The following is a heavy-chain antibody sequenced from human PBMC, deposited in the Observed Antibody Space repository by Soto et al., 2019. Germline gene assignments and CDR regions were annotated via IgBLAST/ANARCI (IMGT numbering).Heavy chain of an antibody. Sequence: NPGGSLRLSCAASGFTFSSYEMNWVRQAPGKGLEWVASISSGSSDTWYADSVKGRFIISRDNAQNSMFLQMNTLRPEDTAMYYCARVAYWGPGTQVTVSS. CDR3: ARVAY. CDR2: ISSGSSDT. CDR1: GFTFSSYE. J-gene: IGHJ4*02. V-gene: IGHV3-21*01.